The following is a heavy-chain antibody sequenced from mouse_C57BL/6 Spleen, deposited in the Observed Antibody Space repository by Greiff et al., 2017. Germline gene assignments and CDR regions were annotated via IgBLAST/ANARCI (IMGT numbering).Heavy chain of an antibody. Sequence: EVKLMESGGDLVKPGGSLKLSCAASGFTFSSYGMSWVRQTPDKRLAWVATISSGGSYTYYPDSVQGRFPIYRDNAKNTLYLQMSSLKSEDTAMYYCASEGGSSSYYAMDYWGQGTSVTVAS. J-gene: IGHJ4*01. CDR1: GFTFSSYG. CDR2: ISSGGSYT. D-gene: IGHD1-1*01. CDR3: ASEGGSSSYYAMDY. V-gene: IGHV5-6*01.